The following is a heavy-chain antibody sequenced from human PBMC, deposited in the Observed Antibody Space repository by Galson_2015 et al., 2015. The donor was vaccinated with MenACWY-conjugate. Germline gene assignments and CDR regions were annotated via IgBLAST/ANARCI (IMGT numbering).Heavy chain of an antibody. V-gene: IGHV3-23*01. CDR1: GFTFSSFA. J-gene: IGHJ4*02. Sequence: SLRLSCAASGFTFSSFAMSWVRQASGKGLEWVSVITSSGGTTYYADSVKGRFTISRDNPKNTLYLQMDTLRAEDTATYYCAKNGNYFGMGFDYWGQGTL. CDR3: AKNGNYFGMGFDY. CDR2: ITSSGGTT. D-gene: IGHD2/OR15-2a*01.